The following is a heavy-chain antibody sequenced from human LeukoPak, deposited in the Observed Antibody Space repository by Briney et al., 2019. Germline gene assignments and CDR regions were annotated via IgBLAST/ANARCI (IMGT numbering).Heavy chain of an antibody. D-gene: IGHD1-1*01. J-gene: IGHJ5*02. V-gene: IGHV1-24*01. Sequence: ASVKVSCKVSGYTLTELFMHWVRQAPGKGLEWMGGFDPEDGETIYAQKFQGRVTMTEDTSTDTAYMELSSLRSEDTAVYYCATGTTTLPWFDPWGQGTLVTVSS. CDR1: GYTLTELF. CDR2: FDPEDGET. CDR3: ATGTTTLPWFDP.